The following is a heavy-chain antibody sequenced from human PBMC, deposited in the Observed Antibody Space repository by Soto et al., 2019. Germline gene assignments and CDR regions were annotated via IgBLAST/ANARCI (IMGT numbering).Heavy chain of an antibody. V-gene: IGHV1-69*01. D-gene: IGHD3-22*01. Sequence: QEQLVQSGAEVKKSGSSVKVSCKDTGGLFSSYAVSWVRQAPEQGLEWLGGIMPVFDTVYYAQKFQGRVTITADESTNTAYMALSSLRSEDTAMYYCARGGSGYVWFNEFWGQATLVTVSS. J-gene: IGHJ4*02. CDR1: GGLFSSYA. CDR2: IMPVFDTV. CDR3: ARGGSGYVWFNEF.